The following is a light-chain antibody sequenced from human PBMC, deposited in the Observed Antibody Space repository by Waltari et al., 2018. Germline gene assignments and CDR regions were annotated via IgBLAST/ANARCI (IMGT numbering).Light chain of an antibody. J-gene: IGKJ4*01. CDR2: WAS. CDR3: QQYYSTPPLT. Sequence: DIVMTQSPDSLAVSLGGWATLNCKSSQSVLYSSNNKNYLAWYQQKPGQPPRLLIYWASTRESGVPDRFSGSGSETDFTLTISSLQAEDVAVYYCQQYYSTPPLTFGGGTKVEIK. CDR1: QSVLYSSNNKNY. V-gene: IGKV4-1*01.